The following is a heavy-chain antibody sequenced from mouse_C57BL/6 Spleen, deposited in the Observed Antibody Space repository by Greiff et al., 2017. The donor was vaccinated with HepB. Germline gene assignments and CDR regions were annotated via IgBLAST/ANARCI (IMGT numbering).Heavy chain of an antibody. CDR3: ARGGTTVVAGDYFDY. V-gene: IGHV1-81*01. Sequence: QVQLKQSGAELARPGASVKLSCKASGYTFTSYGISWVKQRTGQGLEWIGEIYPRSGNTYYNEKFKGKATLTADKSSSTAYMELRSLTSEDSAVYFCARGGTTVVAGDYFDYWGQGTTLTVSS. CDR2: IYPRSGNT. J-gene: IGHJ2*01. D-gene: IGHD1-1*01. CDR1: GYTFTSYG.